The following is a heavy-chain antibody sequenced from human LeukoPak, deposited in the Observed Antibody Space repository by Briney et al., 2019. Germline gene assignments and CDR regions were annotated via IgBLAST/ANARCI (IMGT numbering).Heavy chain of an antibody. CDR2: ISAYNGNT. CDR1: GYTFTSYG. V-gene: IGHV1-18*01. CDR3: ARDIAAAGTGNWFDP. D-gene: IGHD6-13*01. J-gene: IGHJ5*02. Sequence: ASVKVSCKASGYTFTSYGISWVRQAPGQGLEWMGWISAYNGNTNYAQKLQGRVTMTTDTSTSTAYMELRSLRSDDTAVYYCARDIAAAGTGNWFDPWGQGTLVTVSS.